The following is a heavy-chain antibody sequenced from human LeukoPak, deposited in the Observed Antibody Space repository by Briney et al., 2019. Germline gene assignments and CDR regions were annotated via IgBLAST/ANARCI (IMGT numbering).Heavy chain of an antibody. D-gene: IGHD2-21*01. CDR3: ATGLWLPEDY. CDR2: FDPEDGET. V-gene: IGHV1-24*01. CDR1: GYTLTELS. J-gene: IGHJ4*02. Sequence: AASVKVSCTVSGYTLTELSMHWVRQAPGKGLEWMGGFDPEDGETIYAQKFQGRVTMTEDTSTDTAYMELSSLRSEDTAVYYCATGLWLPEDYWGQGTLVTVSS.